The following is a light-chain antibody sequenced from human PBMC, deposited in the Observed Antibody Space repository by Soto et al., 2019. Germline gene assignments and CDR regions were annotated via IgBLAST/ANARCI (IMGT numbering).Light chain of an antibody. CDR2: EVS. J-gene: IGLJ2*01. Sequence: QSALTQPASVSGSPGQSITISCTGTSSDVGSYDLVSWYQQHPGKAPKLMIYEVSERPSGVSDRFSGSKSGNTASLTISGLQAEDEADYYCCSYAGSSTFVVFGGGTKLTVL. CDR3: CSYAGSSTFVV. CDR1: SSDVGSYDL. V-gene: IGLV2-23*02.